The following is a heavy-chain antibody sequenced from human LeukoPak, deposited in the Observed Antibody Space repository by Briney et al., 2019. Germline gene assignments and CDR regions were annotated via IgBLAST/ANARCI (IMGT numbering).Heavy chain of an antibody. CDR2: IYHSGST. CDR1: GGSISSGGYS. Sequence: SQTLSLTCAVSGGSISSGGYSWSWIRQPPGRGLEWIGYIYHSGSTYYNPSLKSRVTISVDTSKNQFSLKLSSVTAADTAVYYCARDSRGNYNDAFDIWGQGTMVTVSS. J-gene: IGHJ3*02. V-gene: IGHV4-30-2*05. D-gene: IGHD3-22*01. CDR3: ARDSRGNYNDAFDI.